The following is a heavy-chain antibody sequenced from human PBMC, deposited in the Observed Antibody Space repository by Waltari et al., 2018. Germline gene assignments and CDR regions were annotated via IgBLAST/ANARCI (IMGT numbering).Heavy chain of an antibody. J-gene: IGHJ4*02. D-gene: IGHD3-22*01. CDR3: ARVGPDSSGYYYDY. Sequence: QVQLQESGPGLVKPSETLSLTCTVSGGSISSYYWSWIRQPPGKGLEWIGYIYYSGSTNYNPSLKSRVTLSVDTCKNQFSLKLSSVTAADTAVYDCARVGPDSSGYYYDYWGQGTLVTVSS. V-gene: IGHV4-59*01. CDR1: GGSISSYY. CDR2: IYYSGST.